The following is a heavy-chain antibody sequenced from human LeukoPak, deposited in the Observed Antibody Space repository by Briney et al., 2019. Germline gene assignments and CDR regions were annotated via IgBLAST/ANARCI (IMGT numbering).Heavy chain of an antibody. CDR1: GFTFSGCA. Sequence: GGSLRLSCAASGFTFSGCAIHWVRQSSGKGLEWVGHIDKKDNFHATAYAASVQGRFSISRDDSKNTAFLHMNSLKTEDMALYYCTRDSGTYNWLDPWGQGTLVAVSS. D-gene: IGHD1-26*01. J-gene: IGHJ5*02. CDR3: TRDSGTYNWLDP. CDR2: IDKKDNFHAT. V-gene: IGHV3-73*01.